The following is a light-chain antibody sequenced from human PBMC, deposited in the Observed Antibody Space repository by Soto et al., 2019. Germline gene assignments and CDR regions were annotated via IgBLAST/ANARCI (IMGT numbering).Light chain of an antibody. J-gene: IGKJ1*01. Sequence: EIVLTQSPGTLSLSPGERATLSCRASQSVSSSYLAWYQQKPGQAPRLLIYAASSRATGIPDRFSGSGSGTDFTLTISRLEPEDFAVYSCQQYANSPGTFVPETKVEMK. CDR2: AAS. CDR1: QSVSSSY. V-gene: IGKV3-20*01. CDR3: QQYANSPGT.